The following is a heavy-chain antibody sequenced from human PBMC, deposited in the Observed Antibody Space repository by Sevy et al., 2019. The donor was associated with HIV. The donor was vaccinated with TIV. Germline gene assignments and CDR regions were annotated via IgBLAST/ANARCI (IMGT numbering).Heavy chain of an antibody. Sequence: GGSLRLSCAASGITFNNAWMSWVRQAPGKGLEWVGRIKGKIDDGTRDYAAPVKGRFTISKDDSNNTLYLQMNSLQTEDTAVYYCTTEALDGDYGDYYVYGMDVWGQGTTVTVSS. CDR1: GITFNNAW. J-gene: IGHJ6*02. CDR2: IKGKIDDGTR. V-gene: IGHV3-15*01. CDR3: TTEALDGDYGDYYVYGMDV. D-gene: IGHD4-17*01.